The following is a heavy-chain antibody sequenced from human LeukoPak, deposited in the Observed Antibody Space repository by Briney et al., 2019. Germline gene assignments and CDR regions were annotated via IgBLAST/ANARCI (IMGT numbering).Heavy chain of an antibody. Sequence: SVKVSCKASGGTFSSYAISWVRQAPGQGVEWMGGIVPIFGTANYAQKFQGRVTITADKSTSTAYMELSSLRSDDTAVYYCARGMSSITMIVVAFDIWGQGTMVTVSS. CDR2: IVPIFGTA. D-gene: IGHD3-22*01. CDR1: GGTFSSYA. V-gene: IGHV1-69*06. CDR3: ARGMSSITMIVVAFDI. J-gene: IGHJ3*02.